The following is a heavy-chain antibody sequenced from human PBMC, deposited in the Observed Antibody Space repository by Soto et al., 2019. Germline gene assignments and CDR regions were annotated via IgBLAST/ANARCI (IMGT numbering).Heavy chain of an antibody. Sequence: SGPTLVNPTETLTLTCTVSGFSLSNARMGVSWIRQPPGKALEWLAHIFSNDEKSYSTSLKSRLTISKDTSKSQVVLTMTNMDPVDTATYYCARIRPSVTTLYGDWFDPWGQGTLVTVSS. J-gene: IGHJ5*02. CDR3: ARIRPSVTTLYGDWFDP. CDR1: GFSLSNARMG. V-gene: IGHV2-26*01. D-gene: IGHD4-17*01. CDR2: IFSNDEK.